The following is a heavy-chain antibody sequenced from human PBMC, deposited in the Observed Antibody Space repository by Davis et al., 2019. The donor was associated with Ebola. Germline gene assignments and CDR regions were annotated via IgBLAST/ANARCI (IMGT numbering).Heavy chain of an antibody. CDR2: IYYSGST. CDR3: ASLRTVVAAARDFDY. Sequence: MPSETLSLTCTVSGGSISSGDYYWSWIRQPPGKGLEWIGYIYYSGSTYYNPSLKSRVTISVDTSKNQFSLKLSSVTAADTAVYYCASLRTVVAAARDFDYWGQGTLVTVSS. D-gene: IGHD6-13*01. V-gene: IGHV4-30-4*01. CDR1: GGSISSGDYY. J-gene: IGHJ4*02.